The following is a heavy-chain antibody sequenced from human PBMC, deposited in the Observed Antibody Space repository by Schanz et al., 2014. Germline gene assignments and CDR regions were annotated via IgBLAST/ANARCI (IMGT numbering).Heavy chain of an antibody. Sequence: EVQLLESGGGFVQPGGSLGLSCVVSGFTVSSDHMSWVRQAPGKGLEWVSALSGSGGSTYYADSVKGRFTISRDNAKNSLYLQMNSLRAEDTAVYYCAREEGWGIAAAGPKHYYYGMDVWGQGTTVTVSS. V-gene: IGHV3-21*01. CDR2: LSGSGGST. J-gene: IGHJ6*02. CDR1: GFTVSSDH. D-gene: IGHD6-13*01. CDR3: AREEGWGIAAAGPKHYYYGMDV.